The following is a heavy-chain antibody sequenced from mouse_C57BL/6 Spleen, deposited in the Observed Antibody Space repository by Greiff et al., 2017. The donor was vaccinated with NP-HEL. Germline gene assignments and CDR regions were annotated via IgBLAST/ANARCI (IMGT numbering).Heavy chain of an antibody. V-gene: IGHV1-54*01. Sequence: QVQLQQSGAELVRPGTSVKVSCKASGYAFTNYLIEWVKQRPGQGLEWIGVINPGSGGTNYNEKFKGKATLTADKSSSTAYMQLSSLTSEDSAVYFCARLGDYGAMDYWGQGTSVTVSS. J-gene: IGHJ4*01. CDR2: INPGSGGT. CDR3: ARLGDYGAMDY. D-gene: IGHD4-1*01. CDR1: GYAFTNYL.